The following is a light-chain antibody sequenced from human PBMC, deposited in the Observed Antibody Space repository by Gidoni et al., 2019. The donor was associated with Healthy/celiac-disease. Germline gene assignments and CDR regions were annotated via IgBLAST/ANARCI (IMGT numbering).Light chain of an antibody. J-gene: IGLJ3*02. V-gene: IGLV2-14*01. CDR1: SSDVGGYNY. Sequence: QSALTQPASVSGSPGQSITISCPGTSSDVGGYNYVSWYQQHPGKAPKLMIYDVSNRPSGVYNRFSGSKSGNTASLTISGLQAEDEADYYCSSYTSSSPWVFGGGTKLTVL. CDR3: SSYTSSSPWV. CDR2: DVS.